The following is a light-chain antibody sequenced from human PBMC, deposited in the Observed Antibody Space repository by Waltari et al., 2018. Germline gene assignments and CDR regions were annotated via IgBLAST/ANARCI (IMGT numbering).Light chain of an antibody. CDR2: RAS. CDR3: QQNGTLPAT. V-gene: IGKV3-20*01. J-gene: IGKJ1*01. CDR1: QSVGSSS. Sequence: EIVLTQSPGTASLSPGERVTLSCRASQSVGSSSLAWYQQKPGQAPRLVIYRASRRATGIPDRFSGSGSGTDFSLTISRLEPEDFAVYYCQQNGTLPATFGQGTKVEIK.